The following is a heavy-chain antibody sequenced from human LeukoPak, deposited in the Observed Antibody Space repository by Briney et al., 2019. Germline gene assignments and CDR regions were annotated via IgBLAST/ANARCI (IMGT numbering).Heavy chain of an antibody. Sequence: SETLSLTCTVSGGSISSYYWSWIRQPAGKGLEWIGRIYTSGSTNYNPSLKSRVTISVDKSKNQFSLKLSSVTAADTAVYYCARDEYSSSWDHYYYYMDVWGKGTTVTVSS. D-gene: IGHD6-13*01. CDR2: IYTSGST. CDR3: ARDEYSSSWDHYYYYMDV. CDR1: GGSISSYY. V-gene: IGHV4-4*07. J-gene: IGHJ6*03.